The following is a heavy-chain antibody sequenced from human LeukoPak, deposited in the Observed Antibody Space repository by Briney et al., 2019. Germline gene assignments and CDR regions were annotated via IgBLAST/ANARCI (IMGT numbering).Heavy chain of an antibody. V-gene: IGHV5-51*01. J-gene: IGHJ4*02. CDR1: GYTFISYW. CDR2: IYPGDSDT. Sequence: GESLKISFKGSGYTFISYWIGWVRQMPGKGLEWMGIIYPGDSDTRYSPSFQGQVTISADKSISSAYLQWSSLKASDTAMYYCARQSSIAAARNWGQGTLVTVSS. D-gene: IGHD6-25*01. CDR3: ARQSSIAAARN.